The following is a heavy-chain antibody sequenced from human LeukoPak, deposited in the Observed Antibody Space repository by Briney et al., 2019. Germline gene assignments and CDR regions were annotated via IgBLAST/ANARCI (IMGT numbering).Heavy chain of an antibody. CDR3: ARDSRLRYSGSYGWFDP. CDR2: IYYSGST. J-gene: IGHJ5*02. Sequence: SETLSLTCTVSGGSISSSSYYWGWIRQPPGKGLEWIGSIYYSGSTYYNPSLKSRVTISVDTSKNQFSLKLSSVTAADAAVYYCARDSRLRYSGSYGWFDPWGQGTLVTVSS. V-gene: IGHV4-39*07. CDR1: GGSISSSSYY. D-gene: IGHD1-26*01.